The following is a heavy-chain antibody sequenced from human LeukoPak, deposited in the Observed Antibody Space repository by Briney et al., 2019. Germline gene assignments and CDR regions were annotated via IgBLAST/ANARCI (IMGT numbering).Heavy chain of an antibody. Sequence: GGSLRLFCAASGFTFSSYAMSWVRQAPGKGLEWASVISGSGGSTYYADSVKGRFTISRDNSKNTLYLQMNSLRAEDTAVYYCAKFSRYYYDSSGYYSFDYWGQGTLVTVSS. J-gene: IGHJ4*02. CDR2: ISGSGGST. CDR1: GFTFSSYA. D-gene: IGHD3-22*01. CDR3: AKFSRYYYDSSGYYSFDY. V-gene: IGHV3-23*01.